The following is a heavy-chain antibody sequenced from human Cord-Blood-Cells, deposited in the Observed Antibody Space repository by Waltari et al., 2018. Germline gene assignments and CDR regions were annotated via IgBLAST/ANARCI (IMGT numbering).Heavy chain of an antibody. D-gene: IGHD3-10*01. Sequence: QVQLVVSFFCLFQPGRSLRLSCDSFGFTCSRYASHWVRQAPGKGLEWVAVISYDGSNKYYADSVKGRFTISRDNSKNTLYLQMNSLRAEDTAVYYCSSLFPWGQEPWSPSPQ. CDR3: SSLFP. CDR1: GFTCSRYA. J-gene: IGHJ5*02. V-gene: IGHV3-30-3*01. CDR2: ISYDGSNK.